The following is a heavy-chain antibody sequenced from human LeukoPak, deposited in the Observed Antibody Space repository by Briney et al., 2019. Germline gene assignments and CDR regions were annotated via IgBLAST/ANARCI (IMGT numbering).Heavy chain of an antibody. Sequence: PSETLSLTCTVFGDSVSSSNYYWGWIRQPPGKGLEWIGSIYYSGSTSYNPSLKSRVTISVDTSKNQFSLKLSSVTAADTAVYYCARHRASYGAFDIWGHGTLVTVSS. CDR2: IYYSGST. J-gene: IGHJ3*02. D-gene: IGHD3-10*01. CDR1: GDSVSSSNYY. CDR3: ARHRASYGAFDI. V-gene: IGHV4-39*01.